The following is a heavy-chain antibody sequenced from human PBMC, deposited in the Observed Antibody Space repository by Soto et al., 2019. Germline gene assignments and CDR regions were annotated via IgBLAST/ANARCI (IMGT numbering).Heavy chain of an antibody. CDR1: GFTFSNAW. V-gene: IGHV3-15*01. CDR3: TTVRSLRFLEWSLYYYYGMDV. D-gene: IGHD3-3*01. CDR2: IKSKTDGGTT. Sequence: GGSLRLSCAASGFTFSNAWMSWVRQAPGKGLEWVGRIKSKTDGGTTDYAAPVKGRFTISRDDSKNTLYLQMNSLKTEDTAVYYCTTVRSLRFLEWSLYYYYGMDVWGQGTTVTVSS. J-gene: IGHJ6*02.